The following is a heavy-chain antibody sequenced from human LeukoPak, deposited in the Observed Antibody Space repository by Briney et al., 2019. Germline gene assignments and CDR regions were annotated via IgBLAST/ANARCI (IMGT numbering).Heavy chain of an antibody. CDR1: GFTFSSYG. V-gene: IGHV3-23*01. CDR2: ISGSGGST. CDR3: ARTGGSYPYYFEY. Sequence: PGGSLRLSCAASGFTFSSYGMSWVRQAPGKGLEWVSAISGSGGSTYYADSVKGRFTISRDNSKNTLYLQMNSLRAEDTAVYYCARTGGSYPYYFEYWGQGTLVTVSS. D-gene: IGHD1-26*01. J-gene: IGHJ4*02.